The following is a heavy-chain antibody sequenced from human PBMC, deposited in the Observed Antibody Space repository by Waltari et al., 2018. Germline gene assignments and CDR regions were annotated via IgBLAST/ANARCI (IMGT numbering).Heavy chain of an antibody. V-gene: IGHV4-4*07. CDR1: GGSISSYY. J-gene: IGHJ3*02. D-gene: IGHD3-16*02. CDR2: IYTSGST. CDR3: ARSLARGYPDDAFDI. Sequence: QVQLQESGPGLVKPSETLSLTCTVSGGSISSYYWSWIRQPAGKGLEWIGRIYTSGSTNYTPALQSRVTMSVDTSNNQFSLQLSSVTSADTAVYYCARSLARGYPDDAFDIWGQGTMVTVSS.